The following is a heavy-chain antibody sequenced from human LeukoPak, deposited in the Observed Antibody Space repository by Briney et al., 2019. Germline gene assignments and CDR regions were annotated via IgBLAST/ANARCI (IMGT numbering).Heavy chain of an antibody. V-gene: IGHV1-69*04. J-gene: IGHJ4*02. CDR2: IIPLLGVA. D-gene: IGHD2-15*01. Sequence: ASVKLSCNASGGTFSNYAISWLRHAPAQGLERMGRIIPLLGVANYAQKFQDRVTITADKFTSTAYMELSSLRSDDTAVYYCASVYCSGDTCYSTHTFDYWGQGTLVTVSS. CDR1: GGTFSNYA. CDR3: ASVYCSGDTCYSTHTFDY.